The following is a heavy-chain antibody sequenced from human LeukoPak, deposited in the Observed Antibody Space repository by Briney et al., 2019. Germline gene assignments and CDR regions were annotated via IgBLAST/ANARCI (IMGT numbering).Heavy chain of an antibody. J-gene: IGHJ6*03. V-gene: IGHV3-20*04. Sequence: GGPLTLSCAASGFTFYDYGMSWLRQAPGKALEWFSCLNWNGGSRGSAPSVKGHFTMSSDNDKNSLYLQINNLSAEDTALYCGARGAADDWDYMDVWGKGTTVTVSS. D-gene: IGHD6-13*01. CDR1: GFTFYDYG. CDR2: LNWNGGSR. CDR3: ARGAADDWDYMDV.